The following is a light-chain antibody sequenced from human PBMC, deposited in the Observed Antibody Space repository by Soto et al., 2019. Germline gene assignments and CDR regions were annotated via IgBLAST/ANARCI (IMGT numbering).Light chain of an antibody. J-gene: IGKJ4*01. CDR3: HQSDTFPAT. CDR1: QGIRAW. CDR2: AAS. V-gene: IGKV1D-12*01. Sequence: DIQMTQSPSSVSASVGDRVTITCRASQGIRAWLAWYQKRPGKAPKLLISAASSLQSAVPSRFSGSGSGTDFTVTISSLQPDDFASYYCHQSDTFPATFLGGTKMEIQ.